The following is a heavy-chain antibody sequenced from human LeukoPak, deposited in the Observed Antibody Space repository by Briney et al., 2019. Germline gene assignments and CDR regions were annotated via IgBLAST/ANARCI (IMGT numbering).Heavy chain of an antibody. D-gene: IGHD2-2*01. Sequence: GGSLRLSCAASEFTFSSFGMHWVRQAPGKGLEWVAVISYDGGNKYYADSVKGRFTISRDNSKNTLYLQMNSLRAEDTAVYYCARDRSRFTLAHPQTYWGQGTLVTVSS. CDR2: ISYDGGNK. CDR1: EFTFSSFG. J-gene: IGHJ4*02. V-gene: IGHV3-30-3*01. CDR3: ARDRSRFTLAHPQTY.